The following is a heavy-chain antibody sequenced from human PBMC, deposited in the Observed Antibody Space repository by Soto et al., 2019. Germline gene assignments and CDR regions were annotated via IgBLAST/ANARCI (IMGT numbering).Heavy chain of an antibody. CDR1: SGSFSTYY. J-gene: IGHJ3*01. CDR3: CIVDMITFGGITGPNDAFDR. V-gene: IGHV4-34*03. D-gene: IGHD3-16*01. Sequence: PSETLSLTCAVDSGSFSTYYCSWTRQPPGKGLEWIGEIHPSGDTDYNPSLSNRVTISLDKSKNQFSLRPTSVTAADTAVYYCCIVDMITFGGITGPNDAFDRWGQGKMVTVSS. CDR2: IHPSGDT.